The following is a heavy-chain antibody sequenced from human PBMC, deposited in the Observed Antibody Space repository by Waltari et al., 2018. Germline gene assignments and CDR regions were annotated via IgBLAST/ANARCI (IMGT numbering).Heavy chain of an antibody. CDR3: ASSRGWIMDV. CDR2: IKGDGSEK. J-gene: IGHJ6*03. V-gene: IGHV3-7*01. CDR1: GLTLTNRR. D-gene: IGHD6-19*01. Sequence: EVKLGESGGSLVQHGGSMRMLCGVSGLTLTNRRMNWVRQAPGKGLEWVANIKGDGSEKYFVDSVKGRFTISADNTKNSFYLQMNNLRAEDTAVYYCASSRGWIMDVWGKGTSVTISS.